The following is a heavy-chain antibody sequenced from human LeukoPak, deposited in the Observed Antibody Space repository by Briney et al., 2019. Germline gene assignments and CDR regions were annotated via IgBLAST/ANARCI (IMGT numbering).Heavy chain of an antibody. V-gene: IGHV3-33*01. J-gene: IGHJ3*02. CDR1: GFTFSSYG. CDR2: IWYDGSNK. CDR3: ARLTGYGAFDI. D-gene: IGHD1-20*01. Sequence: GGSLRLSCAASGFTFSSYGTHWVRQAPGKGLEWVAVIWYDGSNKYYADSVKGRFTISRDNSKNTLYLQMNSLRAEDTAVYYCARLTGYGAFDIWGQGTMVTVSS.